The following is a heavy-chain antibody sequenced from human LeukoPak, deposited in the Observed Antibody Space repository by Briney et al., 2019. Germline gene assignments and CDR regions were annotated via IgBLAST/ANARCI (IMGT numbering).Heavy chain of an antibody. CDR1: GFTSDDYA. CDR2: ISWNSGSI. V-gene: IGHV3-9*02. D-gene: IGHD5-18*01. Sequence: GGSLRLSCVASGFTSDDYAMHWVRQAPGKGLEWVSGISWNSGSIHYADSVKGRFTISRDNAKNSLSLQMNSLRAEDMAVYYCTKGIRGYSYGCDYWGQGTLVTVSS. CDR3: TKGIRGYSYGCDY. J-gene: IGHJ4*02.